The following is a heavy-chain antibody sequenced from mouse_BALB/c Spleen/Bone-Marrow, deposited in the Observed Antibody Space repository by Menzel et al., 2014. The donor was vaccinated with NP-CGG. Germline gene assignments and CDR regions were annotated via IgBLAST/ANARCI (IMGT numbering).Heavy chain of an antibody. J-gene: IGHJ3*01. D-gene: IGHD2-2*01. V-gene: IGHV14-3*02. CDR2: IDPANGNT. CDR1: GFNIKDTY. Sequence: EVQVVESGAELVKPGASVKLPCTASGFNIKDTYMHWVKQRPEQGLEWIGRIDPANGNTKYDPKFQGKATITADTSSNTAYLQLSSLTSEDTAVYYCARNYGYGKSFAYWGQGTLVTVSA. CDR3: ARNYGYGKSFAY.